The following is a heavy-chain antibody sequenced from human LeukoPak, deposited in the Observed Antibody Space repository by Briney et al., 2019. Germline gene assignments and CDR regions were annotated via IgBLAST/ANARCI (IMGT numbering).Heavy chain of an antibody. V-gene: IGHV4-59*01. CDR1: GGSIRSYY. CDR3: ARLGTPSYSSGWVRPYYFDY. CDR2: IYYSGST. Sequence: SETLSLTCTVSGGSIRSYYWSWIRQPPGKGLEWIGYIYYSGSTNYNPSLKSRVTISVDTSKNQFSLKLSSVTAADTAVYYCARLGTPSYSSGWVRPYYFDYWGQGTLVTVSS. D-gene: IGHD6-19*01. J-gene: IGHJ4*02.